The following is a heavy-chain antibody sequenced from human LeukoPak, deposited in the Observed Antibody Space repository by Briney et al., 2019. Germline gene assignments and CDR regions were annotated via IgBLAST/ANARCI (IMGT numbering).Heavy chain of an antibody. Sequence: GGSLRLSCAASGFTFSSYAMSWVRQAPGKGLEWVSAISGSGGSTYYADSVKGRFTISRDNSKNTLYLRMNSLRAEDTAVYYCAKVKVAGTALLDYWGQGTLVTVSS. CDR2: ISGSGGST. CDR1: GFTFSSYA. D-gene: IGHD6-19*01. V-gene: IGHV3-23*01. J-gene: IGHJ4*02. CDR3: AKVKVAGTALLDY.